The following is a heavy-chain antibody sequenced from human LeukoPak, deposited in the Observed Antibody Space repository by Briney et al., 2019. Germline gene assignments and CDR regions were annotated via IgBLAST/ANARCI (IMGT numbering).Heavy chain of an antibody. CDR3: ARFHSSGLLFDY. Sequence: SGPTLVNPPQTLTLTCTFSGFSLSTSGMRVSWIRQPPGKALEWLALIDWDDDKYYSTSLKTRLTISKDTSKNQVVLTMTNMDPVDTATYYCARFHSSGLLFDYWGQGTLVTVSS. CDR1: GFSLSTSGMR. D-gene: IGHD6-19*01. CDR2: IDWDDDK. V-gene: IGHV2-70*01. J-gene: IGHJ4*02.